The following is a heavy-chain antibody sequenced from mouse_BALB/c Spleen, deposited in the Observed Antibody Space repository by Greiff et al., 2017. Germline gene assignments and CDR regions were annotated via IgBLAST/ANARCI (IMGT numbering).Heavy chain of an antibody. V-gene: IGHV7-3*02. D-gene: IGHD2-1*01. CDR3: AYGNYMAY. J-gene: IGHJ3*01. Sequence: EVKLVESGGGLVQPGGSLRLSCATSGFTFTDYYMSWVRQPPGKALEWLGFIRNKANGYTTEYSASVKGRFTISRDNSQSILYLQMNTLRAEDSATYYCAYGNYMAYWGQGTLVTVSA. CDR2: IRNKANGYTT. CDR1: GFTFTDYY.